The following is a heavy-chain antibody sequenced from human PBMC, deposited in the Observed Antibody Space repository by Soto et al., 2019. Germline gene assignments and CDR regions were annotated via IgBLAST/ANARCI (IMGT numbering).Heavy chain of an antibody. V-gene: IGHV1-18*01. Sequence: ASVKVSCKASGYTFTSYGISWVRQAPGQGLEWMGWISAYNGNTNYAQKLQGRVTMTTDTSTSTVYMELSSLRSEDTAVYYCARDRYSSSSGGWYYYYGMDVWGQGTTVTVSS. CDR3: ARDRYSSSSGGWYYYYGMDV. CDR1: GYTFTSYG. CDR2: ISAYNGNT. D-gene: IGHD6-6*01. J-gene: IGHJ6*02.